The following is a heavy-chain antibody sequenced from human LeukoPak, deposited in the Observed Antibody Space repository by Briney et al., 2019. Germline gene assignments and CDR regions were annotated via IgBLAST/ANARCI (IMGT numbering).Heavy chain of an antibody. CDR2: IKSKTDGGTT. CDR1: GFTFSNAW. CDR3: TTDRGPEAFDI. D-gene: IGHD3-10*01. Sequence: GGSLRLSCAASGFTFSNAWMSWVRQAPGKGLEWVGRIKSKTDGGTTDYAAPVKGRFTISRDDSKNTLYLQMNSLKAEDTAVYYCTTDRGPEAFDIWGQGTMVTVSS. V-gene: IGHV3-15*01. J-gene: IGHJ3*02.